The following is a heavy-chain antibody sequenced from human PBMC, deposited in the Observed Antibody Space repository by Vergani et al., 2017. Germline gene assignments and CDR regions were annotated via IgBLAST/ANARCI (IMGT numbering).Heavy chain of an antibody. CDR3: ARGARLCQYYYGSGSNKGGYYYGRDV. D-gene: IGHD3-10*01. V-gene: IGHV4-34*01. J-gene: IGHJ6*02. CDR2: IDHSGST. CDR1: GGSFSGYY. Sequence: QVQLQQWGAGLLKPSETLSLTCAVYGGSFSGYYWSWIRQPPGKGLEWIGEIDHSGSTNYNPSLKSRVTISVDTSKNQFSLKLSSVTAADTAVYYCARGARLCQYYYGSGSNKGGYYYGRDVWGQGTNITVSS.